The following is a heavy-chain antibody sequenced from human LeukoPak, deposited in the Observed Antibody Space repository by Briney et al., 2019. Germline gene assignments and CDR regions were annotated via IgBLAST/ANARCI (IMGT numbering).Heavy chain of an antibody. J-gene: IGHJ4*02. D-gene: IGHD3-22*01. CDR2: INPSGGST. CDR1: GYTFTGYY. CDR3: ASAYYYDSSGYHPFDY. V-gene: IGHV1-46*01. Sequence: ASVKVSCKASGYTFTGYYMHWVRQAPGQGLEWMGIINPSGGSTSYAQKFQGRVTMTRDTSTSTVYMELSSLRSEDTAVYYCASAYYYDSSGYHPFDYWGQGTLVTVSS.